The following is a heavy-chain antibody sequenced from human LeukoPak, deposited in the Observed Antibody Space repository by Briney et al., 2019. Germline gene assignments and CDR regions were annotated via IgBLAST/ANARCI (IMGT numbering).Heavy chain of an antibody. CDR2: IYYSGST. V-gene: IGHV4-39*07. J-gene: IGHJ5*02. D-gene: IGHD3-16*02. Sequence: SETLSLTCTVSGGSISGSSYYWGWIRQPPGKGLEWIGSIYYSGSTYYNPSLKSRVTISVDTSKNQFSLNLRSVTAADTAVYYCARENEYVWGSYRPDNSWFDPWGQGTLVTVSS. CDR3: ARENEYVWGSYRPDNSWFDP. CDR1: GGSISGSSYY.